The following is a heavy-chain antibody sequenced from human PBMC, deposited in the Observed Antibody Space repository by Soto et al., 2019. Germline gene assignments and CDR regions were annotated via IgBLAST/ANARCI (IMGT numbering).Heavy chain of an antibody. CDR3: ARETTSYGGNSHGLD. J-gene: IGHJ1*01. D-gene: IGHD4-17*01. CDR1: GGSISSGGYY. Sequence: SETLSLTCTVSGGSISSGGYYWSWIRQHPGKGLVWIGYIDYSGSTYYNLSLKSRVTISVDTSKNQFSLKLSSVTAAATAVYYCARETTSYGGNSHGLDWGQGTLVTVSS. CDR2: IDYSGST. V-gene: IGHV4-31*03.